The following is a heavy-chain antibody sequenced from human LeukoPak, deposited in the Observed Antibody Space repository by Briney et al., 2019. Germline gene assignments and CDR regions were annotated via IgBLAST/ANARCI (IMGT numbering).Heavy chain of an antibody. CDR1: GGSISSYY. J-gene: IGHJ5*01. V-gene: IGHV4-59*08. CDR2: ISDIGSI. CDR3: ARHMYDYGSGSGNGFDF. Sequence: SETLSLTCTVSGGSISSYYWSWIRQPPGKGLEWIAYISDIGSINYNPSLKSRVTISVDTSKKQFSLKLSSVTAADTAVYYCARHMYDYGSGSGNGFDFWGQGTLVTVSS. D-gene: IGHD3-10*01.